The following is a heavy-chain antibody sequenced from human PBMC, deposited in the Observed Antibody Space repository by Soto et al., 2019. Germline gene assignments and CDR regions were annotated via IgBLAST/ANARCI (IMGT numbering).Heavy chain of an antibody. CDR3: AKTTVIVGYYYGMDV. Sequence: EVHLLESGGGWVQPGGFLRLSCAASGFTFRNYAMSLVRQAPGKGLELVSTISGSGGSTYYADSVKGRFTINRDNSQNTLYLQMNSLRAEDTAVYYCAKTTVIVGYYYGMDVWGQGTTVTVSS. D-gene: IGHD3-16*02. J-gene: IGHJ6*02. CDR2: ISGSGGST. V-gene: IGHV3-23*01. CDR1: GFTFRNYA.